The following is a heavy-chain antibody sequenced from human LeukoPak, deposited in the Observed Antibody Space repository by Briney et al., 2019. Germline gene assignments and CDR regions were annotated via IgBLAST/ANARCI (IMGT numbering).Heavy chain of an antibody. CDR1: GGSISSYY. V-gene: IGHV4-59*01. CDR2: IYYSGST. D-gene: IGHD3-10*01. J-gene: IGHJ4*02. CDR3: ARDEGSGGVDY. Sequence: SETLSLTCTVSGGSISSYYWSWIRQPPGKGLEWIGYIYYSGSTNYNPSLKSRVTISVDTSKNQFSLKLSSVTAADTAVDYCARDEGSGGVDYWGQGTLVTVSS.